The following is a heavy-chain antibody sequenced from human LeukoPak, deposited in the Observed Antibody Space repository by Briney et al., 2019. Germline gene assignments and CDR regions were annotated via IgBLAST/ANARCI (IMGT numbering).Heavy chain of an antibody. V-gene: IGHV4-39*01. D-gene: IGHD4-23*01. J-gene: IGHJ4*02. CDR1: GGSIRSSYYY. Sequence: PSETLSLTCTVSGGSIRSSYYYWGWIRQPPGKGLEWIGSIYYSGSTYYNPSLKSRVTISVDTSKNQFSLKLSSVTAADTAVYYCARLYGGNSGRAKYYFDYWGQGTLVTVSS. CDR3: ARLYGGNSGRAKYYFDY. CDR2: IYYSGST.